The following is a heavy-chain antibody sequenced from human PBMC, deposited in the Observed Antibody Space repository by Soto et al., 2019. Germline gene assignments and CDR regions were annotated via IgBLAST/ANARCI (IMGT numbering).Heavy chain of an antibody. CDR2: IWYDGSNK. J-gene: IGHJ6*02. CDR1: GFTFSSYV. D-gene: IGHD3-10*01. V-gene: IGHV3-33*01. CDR3: ARDFITMVRGETSNTEWHYDYYYYGMDV. Sequence: QVQLVESGGGVVQPGRSLRLSCAASGFTFSSYVMHWVRQAPGKGLEWVAVIWYDGSNKYYADSVKGRFTISRDNSKNTLYLQMNSLRAEDTAVYYCARDFITMVRGETSNTEWHYDYYYYGMDVWGQGTTVTVSS.